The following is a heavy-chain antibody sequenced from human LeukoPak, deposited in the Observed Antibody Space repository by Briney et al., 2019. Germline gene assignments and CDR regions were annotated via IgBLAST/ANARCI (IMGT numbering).Heavy chain of an antibody. CDR2: IYYSGST. CDR1: GGSFSSYH. J-gene: IGHJ5*02. V-gene: IGHV4-59*01. D-gene: IGHD2-2*02. CDR3: ARALGYCSSTSCYTNWFDP. Sequence: PSETLSPTCAVYGGSFSSYHWSWIRQPPGKGLEWIGYIYYSGSTNYNPSLKSRVTISVDTSKNQFSLKLSSVTAADTAVYYCARALGYCSSTSCYTNWFDPWGQGTLVTVSS.